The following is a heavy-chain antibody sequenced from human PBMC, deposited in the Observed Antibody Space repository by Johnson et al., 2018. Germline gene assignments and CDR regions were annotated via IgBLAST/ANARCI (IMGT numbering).Heavy chain of an antibody. CDR2: ISSSGSTI. D-gene: IGHD3-10*01. Sequence: QVQLVESGGGLVKPGGSLRLSCAASGFTFSDYQMSWIRQAPGKGLEWVSYISSSGSTIYYADSVKGRFTISRDNAKNSLYLQMNSLRAEDTAVYYCERDGEITMVRGVISFYYYYMDVLGKGTTVTVSS. V-gene: IGHV3-11*04. CDR1: GFTFSDYQ. CDR3: ERDGEITMVRGVISFYYYYMDV. J-gene: IGHJ6*03.